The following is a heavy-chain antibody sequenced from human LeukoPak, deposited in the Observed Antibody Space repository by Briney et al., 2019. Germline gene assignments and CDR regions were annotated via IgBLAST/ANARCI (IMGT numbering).Heavy chain of an antibody. D-gene: IGHD1-26*01. CDR3: ARVGSYAYYFDY. CDR2: INWNGGST. Sequence: GGSLRLSCAASGFTFDDYGMSWVRQAPGKGLEWVSGINWNGGSTGYADSVKGRFTISRDNAKNSLYLQMNSLRAEDTAVYYCARVGSYAYYFDYWGQGTLVTVSS. CDR1: GFTFDDYG. V-gene: IGHV3-20*04. J-gene: IGHJ4*02.